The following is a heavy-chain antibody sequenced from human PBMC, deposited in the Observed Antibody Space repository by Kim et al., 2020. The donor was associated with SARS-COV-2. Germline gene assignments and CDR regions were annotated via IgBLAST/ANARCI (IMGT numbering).Heavy chain of an antibody. CDR3: ARGDGAYYDFWSGLDDAFDI. J-gene: IGHJ3*02. V-gene: IGHV3-33*01. CDR2: IWYDGSNK. Sequence: GGSLRLSCAASGFTFSSYGMHWVRQAPGKGLEWVAVIWYDGSNKYYADSVKGRFTISRDNSKNTLYLQMNSLRAEDTAVYYCARGDGAYYDFWSGLDDAFDIWGQGTMVTVSS. CDR1: GFTFSSYG. D-gene: IGHD3-3*01.